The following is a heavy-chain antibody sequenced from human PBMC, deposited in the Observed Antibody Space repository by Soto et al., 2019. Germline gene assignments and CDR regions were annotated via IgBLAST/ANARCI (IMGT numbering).Heavy chain of an antibody. CDR2: IYYSGST. CDR3: ARVGDINWFDP. J-gene: IGHJ5*02. CDR1: GGSISSGGYY. V-gene: IGHV4-31*03. D-gene: IGHD3-16*01. Sequence: SETLSLTCTVSGGSISSGGYYWSWIRQHPGKGLEWIGYIYYSGSTYYNPSLKSRVTISVDTSKNQFSLKLSSVTAADTAVYYCARVGDINWFDPWGQGTLVTDS.